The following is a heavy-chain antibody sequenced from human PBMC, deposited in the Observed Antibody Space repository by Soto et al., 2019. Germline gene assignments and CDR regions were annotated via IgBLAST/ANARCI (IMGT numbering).Heavy chain of an antibody. V-gene: IGHV4-59*11. D-gene: IGHD3-9*01. CDR2: IYYTAGT. Sequence: SETLSLTCTVSDASIGDHYWSWVRQPPGKGLEWLGYIYYTAGTTYNPSLKSRVTISLDMSKSQFSLRLTSMTAADTAVYYYATFDHDDTVWGQGALVTVSS. CDR1: DASIGDHY. CDR3: ATFDHDDTV. J-gene: IGHJ4*02.